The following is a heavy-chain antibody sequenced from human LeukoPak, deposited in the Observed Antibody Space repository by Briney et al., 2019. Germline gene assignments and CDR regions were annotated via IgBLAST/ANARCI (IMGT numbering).Heavy chain of an antibody. D-gene: IGHD1-14*01. CDR1: GFTFSTYA. J-gene: IGHJ4*02. Sequence: GGSLRLSCAASGFTFSTYAMSWVRQAPGKGLEWVSTIDVGTSTTFYADSVKGRFAIFRDNSKNTVYLQMNSLRAHDTAVYFCAKTGQFDSWGQGTLVTVSS. CDR3: AKTGQFDS. V-gene: IGHV3-23*01. CDR2: IDVGTSTT.